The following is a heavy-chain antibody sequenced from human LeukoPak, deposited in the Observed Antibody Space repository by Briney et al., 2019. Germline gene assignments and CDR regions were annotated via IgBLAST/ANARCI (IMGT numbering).Heavy chain of an antibody. J-gene: IGHJ4*02. V-gene: IGHV1-2*02. D-gene: IGHD3-10*01. CDR3: ARRERITMVRGVITLVNDY. CDR2: INPNSGGT. Sequence: ASVKVSCKASGYTFTGYYMHWVRQAPGQGLEWMGWINPNSGGTNYAQKFQGRVTMTRDTSISTAYMELSRLRSDGTAVYYCARRERITMVRGVITLVNDYWGQGTLVTVSS. CDR1: GYTFTGYY.